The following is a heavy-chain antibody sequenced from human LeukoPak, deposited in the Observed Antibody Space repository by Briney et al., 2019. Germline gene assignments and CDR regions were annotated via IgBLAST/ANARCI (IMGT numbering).Heavy chain of an antibody. CDR1: GFSLSTSGVR. J-gene: IGHJ4*02. V-gene: IGHV2-5*01. CDR3: ARFYRGVDY. Sequence: SGPTLVNPTQTLTLTCTFSGFSLSTSGVRVGWIRHPPGKALEWLAVTYWNDDKRYSPSLKTRLTIVKDTSRNQVVLTMTNMDPVDTATYYCARFYRGVDYWGQGTLVTVSS. D-gene: IGHD1-26*01. CDR2: TYWNDDK.